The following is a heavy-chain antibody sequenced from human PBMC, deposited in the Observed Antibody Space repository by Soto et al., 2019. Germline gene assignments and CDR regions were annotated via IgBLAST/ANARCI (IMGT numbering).Heavy chain of an antibody. CDR1: GYTFTGYY. Sequence: QVQLVQSGAEVKKPGASVKVSCKASGYTFTGYYIHWVRQAPGQGLEWIGEINHSGSTNYEPSLKSRVSISADTSKKQFSLNLTSVTAADTAVYYCARGECSSVYCFTRWALDIWGQGTVVTVSS. CDR3: ARGECSSVYCFTRWALDI. CDR2: INHSGST. J-gene: IGHJ3*02. V-gene: IGHV1-46*01. D-gene: IGHD2-2*01.